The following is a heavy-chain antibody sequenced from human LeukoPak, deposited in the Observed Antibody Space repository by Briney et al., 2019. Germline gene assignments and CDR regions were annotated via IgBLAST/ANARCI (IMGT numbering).Heavy chain of an antibody. D-gene: IGHD3-10*01. Sequence: GTSVKVSCKASGITFTSSAMQWVRQTRGQGLEWIGWIVVGSGNTNYAQKFQERVTITRDMSTRTAYMELSSLRSADTAVYYCAADTLQEFAWGQGTLVTVSS. CDR3: AADTLQEFA. CDR2: IVVGSGNT. V-gene: IGHV1-58*02. CDR1: GITFTSSA. J-gene: IGHJ5*02.